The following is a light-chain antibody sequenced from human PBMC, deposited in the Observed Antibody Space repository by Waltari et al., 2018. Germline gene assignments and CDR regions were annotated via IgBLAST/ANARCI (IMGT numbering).Light chain of an antibody. J-gene: IGLJ3*02. V-gene: IGLV2-14*01. Sequence: QSALTQPASVSGSPGQSITLSCTGTTSDVGGYTYVPWHQQHPGKAPKLIIFEVSSRPSGVSNRFSGSKSGNTASLTISGLQPDDEADYYCSSYTSTTDLVFGGGTKVTVL. CDR2: EVS. CDR3: SSYTSTTDLV. CDR1: TSDVGGYTY.